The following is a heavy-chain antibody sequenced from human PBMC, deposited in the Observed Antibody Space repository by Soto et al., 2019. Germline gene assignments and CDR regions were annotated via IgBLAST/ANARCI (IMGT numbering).Heavy chain of an antibody. CDR3: ARSIYCINGVCSPLYGMEV. Sequence: SETLSLTCAVSGYYISSGYNWGWIRPPPGKGLEWIGSIHHSGSTYYNPSLKSRVTISLETSKNQFPLKLSSVTAADTAVYYCARSIYCINGVCSPLYGMEVWGQGTTVNVS. D-gene: IGHD2-8*01. CDR1: GYYISSGYN. V-gene: IGHV4-38-2*01. J-gene: IGHJ6*02. CDR2: IHHSGST.